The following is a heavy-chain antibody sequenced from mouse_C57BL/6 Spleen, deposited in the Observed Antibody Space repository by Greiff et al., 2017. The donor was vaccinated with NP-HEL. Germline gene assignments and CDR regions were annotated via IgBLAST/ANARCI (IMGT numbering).Heavy chain of an antibody. CDR1: GYAFSSSW. Sequence: QVQLKESGPELVKPGASVKISCKASGYAFSSSWMNWVKQRPGKGLEWIGRIYPGDGDTNYNGKFKGKATLTADKSSSTAYMQLSSLTSEDSAVYFCARLGRGDAMDDWGQGTSVTVSS. D-gene: IGHD4-1*01. J-gene: IGHJ4*01. CDR2: IYPGDGDT. V-gene: IGHV1-82*01. CDR3: ARLGRGDAMDD.